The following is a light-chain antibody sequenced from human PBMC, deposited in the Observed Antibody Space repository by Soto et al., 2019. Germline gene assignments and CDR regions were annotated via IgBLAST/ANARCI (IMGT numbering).Light chain of an antibody. V-gene: IGKV3-20*01. Sequence: EIVLTQSPGTLSLSPGERATLSCRASQSVSSSYLAWYQQEPGQAPRLLIYGASSRATGIPDRFSGSGSGTDFILTISRLEPEDSAVYYCQQYGRSPWTFGQGTKVEIK. CDR2: GAS. CDR3: QQYGRSPWT. CDR1: QSVSSSY. J-gene: IGKJ1*01.